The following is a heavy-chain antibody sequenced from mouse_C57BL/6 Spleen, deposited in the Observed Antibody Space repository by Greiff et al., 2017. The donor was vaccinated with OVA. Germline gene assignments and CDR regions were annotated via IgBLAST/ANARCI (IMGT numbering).Heavy chain of an antibody. CDR3: ARYYYGSSYAMDY. D-gene: IGHD1-1*01. J-gene: IGHJ4*01. CDR1: GFTFTDYY. Sequence: EVKLMESGGGLVQPGGSLSLSCAASGFTFTDYYMSWVRQPPGKALEWLGFIRNKANGYTTEYSASVKGRFTISRDNSQSILYLQMNALRAEDSATDYCARYYYGSSYAMDYWGQGTSVTVSS. V-gene: IGHV7-3*01. CDR2: IRNKANGYTT.